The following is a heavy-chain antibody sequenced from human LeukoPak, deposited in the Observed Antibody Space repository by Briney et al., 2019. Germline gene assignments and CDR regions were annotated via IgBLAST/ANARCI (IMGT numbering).Heavy chain of an antibody. J-gene: IGHJ5*02. CDR3: ARDLDYYGSKWFDP. CDR2: IIPIFGTA. Sequence: SVKVSCKASGGTFSSYAISWVRQAPGQGLEWMGGIIPIFGTANYAQKFQGRVTITADESTITAYVELSSLRSEDTAVYYCARDLDYYGSKWFDPWGQGTLVTVSS. V-gene: IGHV1-69*13. CDR1: GGTFSSYA. D-gene: IGHD3-10*01.